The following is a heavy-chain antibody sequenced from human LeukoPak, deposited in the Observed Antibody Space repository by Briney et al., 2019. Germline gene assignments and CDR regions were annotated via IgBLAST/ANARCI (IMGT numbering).Heavy chain of an antibody. Sequence: ASVKVSCKASGYTFTSYYMHWVRQAPGQGLEWMGIINPSGGGTTYAQKFQGRVTMTRDTSTSIAYMELSSLRSEDTAVYYCARILSYDSSGYYSPRFDYWGQGTLVTVSS. J-gene: IGHJ4*02. CDR3: ARILSYDSSGYYSPRFDY. CDR2: INPSGGGT. V-gene: IGHV1-46*01. CDR1: GYTFTSYY. D-gene: IGHD3-22*01.